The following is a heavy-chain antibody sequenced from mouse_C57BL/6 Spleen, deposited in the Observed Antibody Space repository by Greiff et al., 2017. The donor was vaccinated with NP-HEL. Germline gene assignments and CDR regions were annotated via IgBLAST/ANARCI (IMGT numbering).Heavy chain of an antibody. J-gene: IGHJ3*01. D-gene: IGHD2-3*01. CDR1: GFTFSNYW. Sequence: EVKLVESGGGLVQPGGSMKLSCVASGFTFSNYWMNWVRQSPEKGLEWVAQIRLKSDNYATHYAESVKGRFTISRDDSKSSVYLQMNNLRAEDTGIYYCTGDGYSFAYWGQGTLVTVSA. V-gene: IGHV6-3*01. CDR2: IRLKSDNYAT. CDR3: TGDGYSFAY.